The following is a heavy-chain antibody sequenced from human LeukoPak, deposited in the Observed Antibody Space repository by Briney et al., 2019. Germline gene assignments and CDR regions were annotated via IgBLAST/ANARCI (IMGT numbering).Heavy chain of an antibody. J-gene: IGHJ4*02. CDR3: ARSTRGSGYPNDY. CDR2: ISSSSSYI. Sequence: GRSLRLSCAASGFTFSSNAMNWVRQAPGKGLEWVSSISSSSSYIYYADSVKGRFTISRDNAKNSLYLQMNSLRAEDTAVYYCARSTRGSGYPNDYWGQGTLVTVS. V-gene: IGHV3-21*01. CDR1: GFTFSSNA. D-gene: IGHD3-22*01.